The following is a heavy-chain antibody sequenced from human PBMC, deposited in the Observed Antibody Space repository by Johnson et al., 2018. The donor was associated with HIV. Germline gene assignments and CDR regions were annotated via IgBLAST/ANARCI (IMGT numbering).Heavy chain of an antibody. CDR3: ARDVGSGPAFDI. D-gene: IGHD2-15*01. J-gene: IGHJ3*02. Sequence: VQLVESGGGVVQPGRSLRLSCAASGFTFSSYAMHWVRQAPGKGLEWVSAISSSGSTIYYADSVKGRFTISRDNAKNSLYLQMNSLRAEDTAVYYCARDVGSGPAFDIWGQGTMVTVSS. CDR1: GFTFSSYA. V-gene: IGHV3-48*04. CDR2: ISSSGSTI.